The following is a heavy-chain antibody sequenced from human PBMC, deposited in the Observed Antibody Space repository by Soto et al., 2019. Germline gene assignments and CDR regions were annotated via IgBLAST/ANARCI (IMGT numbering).Heavy chain of an antibody. Sequence: QVQVMQSGAEVKKPGDSVKVSCKTSGYIFSDYGINWVRQAPGQGLEWMGWISGYSGNADVAEKFKGTVTMTTDESTVTPYMGVLRPGADDTDVYSCEKGARRTTLGESDYWGQGTPVTVSS. CDR3: EKGARRTTLGESDY. CDR2: ISGYSGNA. D-gene: IGHD3-16*01. CDR1: GYIFSDYG. J-gene: IGHJ4*01. V-gene: IGHV1-18*04.